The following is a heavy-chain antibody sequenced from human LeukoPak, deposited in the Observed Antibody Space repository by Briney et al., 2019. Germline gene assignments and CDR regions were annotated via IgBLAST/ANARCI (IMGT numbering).Heavy chain of an antibody. J-gene: IGHJ5*02. CDR2: INARGDT. CDR3: ARGQVPAARGYNWFDP. V-gene: IGHV4-34*01. CDR1: GWSFNDYY. D-gene: IGHD2-2*01. Sequence: SETLSLTCAVYGWSFNDYYWNWVRQPPGKGLEWIGEINARGDTNYNPSLKSRVTISVDSPKNQFSLTLTSMIAADTAIYYCARGQVPAARGYNWFDPWGQGTLVTVSS.